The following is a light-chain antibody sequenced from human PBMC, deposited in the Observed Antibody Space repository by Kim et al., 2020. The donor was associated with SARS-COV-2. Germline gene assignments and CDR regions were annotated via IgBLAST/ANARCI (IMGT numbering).Light chain of an antibody. J-gene: IGLJ3*02. CDR2: NDK. Sequence: SVTITCSGSSSNVGRDFVNWYQQLPEPAPKLFIYNDKQRPSGVPDRYSGSRSGTSASLAISGLQSEDEADYYCATWDVTLNGWVFGGGTQLTVL. CDR1: SSNVGRDF. CDR3: ATWDVTLNGWV. V-gene: IGLV1-44*01.